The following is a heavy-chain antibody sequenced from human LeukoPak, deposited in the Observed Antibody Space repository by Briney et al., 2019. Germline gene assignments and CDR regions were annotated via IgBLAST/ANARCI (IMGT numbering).Heavy chain of an antibody. J-gene: IGHJ4*02. Sequence: GMSLRLSCAASGFPFSSYGMHWVRQAPGKGLEWVAAISNDGNNKFYADSVKGRFTISRDNPKNTMNLQMNSLRAEDTAVYYCAKEQIPQDILTGYYDYWGQGTLVTVSS. V-gene: IGHV3-30*18. CDR3: AKEQIPQDILTGYYDY. CDR2: ISNDGNNK. CDR1: GFPFSSYG. D-gene: IGHD3-9*01.